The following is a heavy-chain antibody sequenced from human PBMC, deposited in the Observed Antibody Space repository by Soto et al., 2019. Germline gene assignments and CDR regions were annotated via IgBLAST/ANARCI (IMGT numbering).Heavy chain of an antibody. CDR1: GFTVSSNY. Sequence: EVQLVKSGGGLVQPGGSLRLSCAASGFTVSSNYMSWVRQAPGKGLEWVSVIYSGGSTYYADSVKGRFTISRHNSKNTLYLQMNSLRAEDTAVYYCARAKGIAAAGGHYYYMDVWGKGTTVTVSS. D-gene: IGHD6-13*01. J-gene: IGHJ6*03. V-gene: IGHV3-53*04. CDR2: IYSGGST. CDR3: ARAKGIAAAGGHYYYMDV.